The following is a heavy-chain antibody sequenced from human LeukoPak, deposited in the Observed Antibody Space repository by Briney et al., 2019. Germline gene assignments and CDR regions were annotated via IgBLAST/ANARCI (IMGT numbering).Heavy chain of an antibody. J-gene: IGHJ4*02. CDR1: GYTFTSYA. V-gene: IGHV1-3*01. D-gene: IGHD5-18*01. CDR3: ARVVDVNSYGLFDY. CDR2: INAGNGNT. Sequence: ASVKVSCKASGYTFTSYAMHWVRQAPRQRLEWMGWINAGNGNTKYSQKFQGRVTITRDTSASTAYMELSSLRSEDTAVYYCARVVDVNSYGLFDYWGQGTLVTVSS.